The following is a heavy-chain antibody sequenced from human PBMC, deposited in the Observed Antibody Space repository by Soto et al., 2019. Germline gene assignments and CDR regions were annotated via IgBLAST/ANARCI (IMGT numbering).Heavy chain of an antibody. V-gene: IGHV3-48*02. CDR1: GLTFSSYS. CDR3: VGDRDTEAPMGHGNY. CDR2: ISSSGSHI. Sequence: EVQLVESGGGLIQPGGSLRLSCTASGLTFSSYSMNWVRQAPGKGLEWLSYISSSGSHIDYADSVKGRFTISRDNAKNSLYLQMNSLRDEDTAVYYCVGDRDTEAPMGHGNYWGQGTLVTVAS. D-gene: IGHD3-10*01. J-gene: IGHJ4*02.